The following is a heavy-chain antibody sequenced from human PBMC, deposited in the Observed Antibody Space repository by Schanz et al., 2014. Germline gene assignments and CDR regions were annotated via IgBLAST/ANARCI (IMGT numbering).Heavy chain of an antibody. V-gene: IGHV1-69*08. D-gene: IGHD3-22*01. Sequence: QVQLVQSGAAVKKPGSSVKVSCKASGGTFSSYTISWVRQAPGQGPEWMGRIIPILGIGNDAQKFQGRVTITADKSTSTAYMELSSLRSEDTAVYYCARDIQYHYDTSGPVGAFDIWGQGTVVTVSS. CDR2: IIPILGIG. CDR1: GGTFSSYT. J-gene: IGHJ3*02. CDR3: ARDIQYHYDTSGPVGAFDI.